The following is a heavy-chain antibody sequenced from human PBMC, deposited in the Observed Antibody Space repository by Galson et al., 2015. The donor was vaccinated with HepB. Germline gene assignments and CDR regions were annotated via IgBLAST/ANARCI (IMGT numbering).Heavy chain of an antibody. Sequence: SLRLSCAASGFTFTRHWMSWVRQAPGKGLEWVANINEDGSEENYMDSVKGRFTISRDNAENSLYLQMNSLRAEDTAVYYCAREPTADSSWGQGTLVTVSS. CDR2: INEDGSEE. V-gene: IGHV3-7*03. CDR3: AREPTADSS. J-gene: IGHJ4*02. CDR1: GFTFTRHW. D-gene: IGHD6-13*01.